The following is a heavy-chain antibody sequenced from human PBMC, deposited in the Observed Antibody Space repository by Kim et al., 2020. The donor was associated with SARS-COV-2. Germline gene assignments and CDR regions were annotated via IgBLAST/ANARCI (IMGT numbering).Heavy chain of an antibody. CDR3: ARGRVSSSWDYYYYYMDV. CDR1: GGSFSGYY. CDR2: INHSGST. D-gene: IGHD6-13*01. J-gene: IGHJ6*03. Sequence: SETLSLTCAVYGGSFSGYYWSWIRQPPGKGLEWIGEINHSGSTNYNPSLKSRVTISVDTSKNQFSLKPSSVTAADTAVYYCARGRVSSSWDYYYYYMDVWGKGTTVTVSS. V-gene: IGHV4-34*01.